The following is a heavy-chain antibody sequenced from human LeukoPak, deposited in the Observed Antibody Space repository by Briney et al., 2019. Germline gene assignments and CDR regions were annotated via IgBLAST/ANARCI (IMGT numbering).Heavy chain of an antibody. Sequence: GGSLRLSCTVSGFTVSSNSMSWVRQAPGKGLEWVSFIYSDNTHYSDSVKGRFTISRDNSKNTLYLQMNSLRAEDTAVYYCARSSRDGYNLIDYMDVWGKGTTVAVSS. CDR2: IYSDNT. J-gene: IGHJ6*03. CDR1: GFTVSSNS. V-gene: IGHV3-53*01. CDR3: ARSSRDGYNLIDYMDV. D-gene: IGHD5-24*01.